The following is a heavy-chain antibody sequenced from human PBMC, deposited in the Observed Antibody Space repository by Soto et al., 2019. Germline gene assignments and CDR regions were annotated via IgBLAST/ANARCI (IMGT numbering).Heavy chain of an antibody. Sequence: QVQLVQSGAEVKKPGSSVKVSCKASRGTFSRYGISWVRQAPGQGLEWMGGILPMFGTANYAQKFQGRVSITEDESTTSAYMELSSLRSEDTALYYCSRDPVRDSYYNSGGHPSFNWFDPWGQGTLVPVSS. CDR1: RGTFSRYG. V-gene: IGHV1-69*01. CDR3: SRDPVRDSYYNSGGHPSFNWFDP. D-gene: IGHD3-10*01. J-gene: IGHJ5*02. CDR2: ILPMFGTA.